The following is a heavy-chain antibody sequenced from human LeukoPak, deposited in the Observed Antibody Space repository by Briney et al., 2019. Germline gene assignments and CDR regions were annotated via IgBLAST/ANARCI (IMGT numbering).Heavy chain of an antibody. Sequence: SETLSLTCSVSGYSISSAYYWGWIRQPPGKGLEWIGTMYHSGSANYNPSLKSRVTISVDTSKNQFSLKLSSVTAADTAVYYCASEFWGSYRWVPFDYWGQGTLVTVSS. CDR1: GYSISSAYY. J-gene: IGHJ4*02. V-gene: IGHV4-38-2*02. D-gene: IGHD3-16*02. CDR3: ASEFWGSYRWVPFDY. CDR2: MYHSGSA.